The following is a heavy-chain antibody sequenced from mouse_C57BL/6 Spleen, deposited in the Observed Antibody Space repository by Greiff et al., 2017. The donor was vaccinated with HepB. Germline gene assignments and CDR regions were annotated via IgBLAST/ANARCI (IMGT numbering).Heavy chain of an antibody. V-gene: IGHV5-17*01. Sequence: DVHLVESGGGLVKPGGSLKLSCAASGFTFSDYGMHWVRQAPEKGLEWVAYISSGSSTIYYADTVKGRFTISRDNAKNTLFLQMTSLRSEDTAMYYCARKRGTYYRNCYAMDYWGQGTSVTVSS. CDR1: GFTFSDYG. CDR3: ARKRGTYYRNCYAMDY. J-gene: IGHJ4*01. CDR2: ISSGSSTI. D-gene: IGHD2-10*01.